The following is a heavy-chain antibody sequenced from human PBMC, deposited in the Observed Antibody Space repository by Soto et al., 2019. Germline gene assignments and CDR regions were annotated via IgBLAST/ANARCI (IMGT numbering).Heavy chain of an antibody. CDR1: GGTFSSYA. Sequence: GASVKVSCKASGGTFSSYAISWVRQAPGQGLEWMGGIIPIFGTANYAQKFQGRVTITADESTSTAYMELSSLRSEDTAVYYCAKEANDPEYQLLYTDYYYGMDVWGQGTTVTVSS. V-gene: IGHV1-69*13. CDR3: AKEANDPEYQLLYTDYYYGMDV. D-gene: IGHD2-2*02. J-gene: IGHJ6*02. CDR2: IIPIFGTA.